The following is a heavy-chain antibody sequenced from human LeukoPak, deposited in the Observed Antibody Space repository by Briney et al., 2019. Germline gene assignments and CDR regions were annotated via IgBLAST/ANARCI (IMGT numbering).Heavy chain of an antibody. CDR1: GFSFTSYW. Sequence: GESLKISCKGSGFSFTSYWIGWVRQMPGKGLEYMGIIYPADSDTRYSPSFQGQVTISADKSINTAYLQWNDLKVSDTAIYYCAREVFGSGRYGRRNNWYDPWGQGTLVTVSS. D-gene: IGHD3-10*01. CDR3: AREVFGSGRYGRRNNWYDP. V-gene: IGHV5-51*01. J-gene: IGHJ5*02. CDR2: IYPADSDT.